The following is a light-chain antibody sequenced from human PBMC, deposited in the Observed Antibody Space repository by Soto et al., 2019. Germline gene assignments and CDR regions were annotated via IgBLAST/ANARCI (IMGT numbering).Light chain of an antibody. Sequence: QSVLTQPPSVSEAPRQRVTISCSGSSSNIGNNAVNWYQQLPGKAPKLLIYYDDLLPSGVSDRFSGSKSGTSASLAISGLQPEDEADYYCAAWDDSLNGVVFCGGTKLTVL. CDR3: AAWDDSLNGVV. V-gene: IGLV1-36*01. J-gene: IGLJ2*01. CDR2: YDD. CDR1: SSNIGNNA.